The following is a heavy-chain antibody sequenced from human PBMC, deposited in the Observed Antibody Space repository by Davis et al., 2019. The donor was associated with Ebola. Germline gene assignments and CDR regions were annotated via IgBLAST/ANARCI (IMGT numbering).Heavy chain of an antibody. CDR1: GGSITSSNYY. D-gene: IGHD7-27*01. CDR2: IYYSGST. CDR3: ARESTPGDFDY. J-gene: IGHJ4*02. V-gene: IGHV4-61*01. Sequence: SETLSLTCTVSGGSITSSNYYWGWIRQPPGKGLEWIGYIYYSGSTNYNPSLKSRVTISVDTSKNQFSLKLSSVTAADTAVYYCARESTPGDFDYWGQGTLVTVSS.